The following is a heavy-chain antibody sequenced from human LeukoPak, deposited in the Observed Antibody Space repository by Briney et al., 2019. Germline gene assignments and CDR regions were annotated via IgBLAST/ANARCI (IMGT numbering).Heavy chain of an antibody. Sequence: NPSETLSLTCTVSGSSISSGGYYWSWIRQHPGKGLEWIGYIYYSGSTYYNPSLKSRVTISVDTSKNQFSLKLSSVTAADTAVYYCARSPPYSSSYFDYWGQGTLVTVSS. J-gene: IGHJ4*02. V-gene: IGHV4-31*03. CDR3: ARSPPYSSSYFDY. D-gene: IGHD6-6*01. CDR2: IYYSGST. CDR1: GSSISSGGYY.